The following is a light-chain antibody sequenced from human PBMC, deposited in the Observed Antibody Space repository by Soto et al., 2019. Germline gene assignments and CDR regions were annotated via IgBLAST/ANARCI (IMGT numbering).Light chain of an antibody. Sequence: DIQMTQSPSTLSGSVGARVTITCRASQTISSWLAWYQQKPGKAPNLLIYKASGLESGVPSRFSGSGSGTAFTLTISSLHPDDFATDDCQQYNSYPTFGQGTRLEI. CDR2: KAS. V-gene: IGKV1-5*03. J-gene: IGKJ5*01. CDR3: QQYNSYPT. CDR1: QTISSW.